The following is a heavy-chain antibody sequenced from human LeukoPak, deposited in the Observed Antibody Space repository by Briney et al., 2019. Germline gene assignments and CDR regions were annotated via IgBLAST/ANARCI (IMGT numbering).Heavy chain of an antibody. J-gene: IGHJ4*02. Sequence: GASVKVSCKASGYTFTDYDMHWVREAPGQGLEWMGRINSKSGGTDYAQNFQGRVTMTTDTSISTAYMELRSLRSDDTAVYYCASVLDYYGSGSYIYFDYWGQGTLVTVSS. D-gene: IGHD3-10*01. V-gene: IGHV1-2*06. CDR3: ASVLDYYGSGSYIYFDY. CDR2: INSKSGGT. CDR1: GYTFTDYD.